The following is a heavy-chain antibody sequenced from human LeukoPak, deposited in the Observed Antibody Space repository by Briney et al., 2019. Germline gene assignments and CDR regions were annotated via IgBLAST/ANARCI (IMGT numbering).Heavy chain of an antibody. CDR3: AKDPLRQSASYPGDG. CDR2: ISYDGRKT. CDR1: GFTFSTYG. Sequence: PGGSLRLSCAASGFTFSTYGMHWVRQAPGKGLEWVAVISYDGRKTYYADSVKGRFTISRDNSKNTLHLQMNSLRAEDTAVYYCAKDPLRQSASYPGDGWGQGTLATVSS. J-gene: IGHJ4*02. D-gene: IGHD1-26*01. V-gene: IGHV3-30*18.